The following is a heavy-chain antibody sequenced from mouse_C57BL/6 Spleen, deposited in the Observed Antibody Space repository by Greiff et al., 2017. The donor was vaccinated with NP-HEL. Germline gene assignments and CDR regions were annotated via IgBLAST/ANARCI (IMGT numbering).Heavy chain of an antibody. CDR1: GYAFTNYL. V-gene: IGHV1-54*01. CDR2: INPGSGGT. Sequence: QVQLQQSGAELVRPGTSVKVSCKASGYAFTNYLIEWVKQRPGQGLEWIGVINPGSGGTNYNEKFKGMATLTADKSSSTAYMQLSSLTSEDSAVYFCARGLGRGSYAMDYWGQGTSVTVSS. J-gene: IGHJ4*01. CDR3: ARGLGRGSYAMDY. D-gene: IGHD4-1*01.